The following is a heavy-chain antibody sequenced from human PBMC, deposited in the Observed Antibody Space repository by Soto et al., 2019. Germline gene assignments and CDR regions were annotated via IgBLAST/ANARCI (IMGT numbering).Heavy chain of an antibody. CDR1: GGSFSGYY. D-gene: IGHD5-18*01. J-gene: IGHJ6*02. V-gene: IGHV4-34*01. Sequence: SETLSLTCAVYGGSFSGYYWSWIRQPPGKGLEWIGEINHSGSTNYNPSLKSRVTISVDTSKNQFSLKLSSVTAADTAVYYCARGGRSVDTAIYYYGMDVWGQGTTVTVSS. CDR3: ARGGRSVDTAIYYYGMDV. CDR2: INHSGST.